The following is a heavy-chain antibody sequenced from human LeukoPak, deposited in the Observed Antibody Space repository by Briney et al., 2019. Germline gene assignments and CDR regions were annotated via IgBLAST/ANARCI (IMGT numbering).Heavy chain of an antibody. D-gene: IGHD6-13*01. CDR2: VYYSGST. CDR1: GGSISSSSYY. Sequence: SETLSLTCTVSGGSISSSSYYWGWIRQPPGRGLEWIGSVYYSGSTYYNPSLRSRVTISVDTSKNQFSLRLSSVTATDTAVYYCARRLAGTEDYWGQGTLVTVSS. J-gene: IGHJ4*02. V-gene: IGHV4-39*01. CDR3: ARRLAGTEDY.